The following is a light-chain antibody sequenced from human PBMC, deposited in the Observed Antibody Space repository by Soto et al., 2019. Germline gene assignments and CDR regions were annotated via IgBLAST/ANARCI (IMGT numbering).Light chain of an antibody. CDR3: VNWDRNTRV. V-gene: IGLV4-60*02. J-gene: IGLJ3*02. CDR2: LEGSGSY. CDR1: SGHSSYI. Sequence: QSVLTQSSSASASLGSSVKLTCTLSSGHSSYIIAWHQQQPGKAPRYLMKLEGSGSYNKGSGVPDRFSGSSSGADRYLTISNLQFGDEADYYWVNWDRNTRVFGGGTKLTVL.